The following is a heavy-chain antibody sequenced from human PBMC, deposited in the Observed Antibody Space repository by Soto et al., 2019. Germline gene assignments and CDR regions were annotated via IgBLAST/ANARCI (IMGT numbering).Heavy chain of an antibody. CDR1: GYTFTNYY. CDR2: IYPTGGAT. J-gene: IGHJ4*02. Sequence: ASVKVSCKASGYTFTNYYMFWVRQAPGQGPEWMGWIYPTGGATNYAQKFEGRVTMTRDTSISTAYMELSSLRSDDTAVYYCATGRDLGSPESSFDDRAQATLVPVSS. CDR3: ATGRDLGSPESSFDD. D-gene: IGHD1-26*01. V-gene: IGHV1-2*02.